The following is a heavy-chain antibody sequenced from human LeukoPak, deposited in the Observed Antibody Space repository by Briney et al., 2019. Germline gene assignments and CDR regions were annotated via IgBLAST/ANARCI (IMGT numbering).Heavy chain of an antibody. V-gene: IGHV3-23*01. J-gene: IGHJ4*02. Sequence: GGSLRLSCAGSGFTFNNFAMNWVRQAPGKGLEWVSSIAGSGGSSHYADSVKGRFTISRDNSKNTVYLEMTSLRAEDTAIYHCAKDHYKIAAAARGGFDSWGLGALVTVSS. CDR3: AKDHYKIAAAARGGFDS. D-gene: IGHD6-13*01. CDR2: IAGSGGSS. CDR1: GFTFNNFA.